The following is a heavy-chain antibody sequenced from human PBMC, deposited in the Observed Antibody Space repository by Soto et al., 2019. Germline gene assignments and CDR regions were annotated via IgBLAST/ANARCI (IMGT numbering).Heavy chain of an antibody. J-gene: IGHJ4*02. Sequence: QLQLQESGSGLVKPSQTLSLTYAVSGGSISSGDFSWSWIRQPPGKGLEWIGYIYHSGSTYYNPSLKSRVTISVDRSKNQFSLKLSSVTAADTAVYYCASNRGGYSGYDYYYWGQGTLVTVSS. D-gene: IGHD5-12*01. CDR2: IYHSGST. CDR1: GGSISSGDFS. CDR3: ASNRGGYSGYDYYY. V-gene: IGHV4-30-2*01.